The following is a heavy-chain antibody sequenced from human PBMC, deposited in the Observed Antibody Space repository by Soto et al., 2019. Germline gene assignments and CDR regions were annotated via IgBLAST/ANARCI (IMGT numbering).Heavy chain of an antibody. CDR2: IYHSGST. CDR1: GGSISSCGYS. D-gene: IGHD4-4*01. V-gene: IGHV4-30-2*01. Sequence: SETLSLTCAGSGGSISSCGYSWIWIRQPRGKGLEWIVYIYHSGSTYYNPSLKSRVTISVDRSKNQFSLKLSSVTAADTAVYYCATMGDYSNRPGYYYGMDVWGQGTTVTVSS. J-gene: IGHJ6*02. CDR3: ATMGDYSNRPGYYYGMDV.